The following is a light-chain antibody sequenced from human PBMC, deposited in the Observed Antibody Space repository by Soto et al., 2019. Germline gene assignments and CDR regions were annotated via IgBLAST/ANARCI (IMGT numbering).Light chain of an antibody. CDR1: QSISSY. Sequence: DIQMTQSPSSLSASVGDRVTITCRASQSISSYLNWYQQKPGKAPNLLIYAASSLQSGVPSRFMGSGSGTDFTLTISSLQPEYFATYYYQQSYSTLTFGGGTKVDIK. CDR2: AAS. CDR3: QQSYSTLT. V-gene: IGKV1-39*01. J-gene: IGKJ4*01.